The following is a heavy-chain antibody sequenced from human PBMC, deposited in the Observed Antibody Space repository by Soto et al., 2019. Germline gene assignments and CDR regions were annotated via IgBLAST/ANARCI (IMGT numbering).Heavy chain of an antibody. Sequence: QVQLVQSGAEVKKPGSSVKVSCKASGGTFSSYTISWVRQAPGQGLEWMGRIIPILGIANYAQKFQGRVTVPAGKSTSTAYMELSSLRSEDTAVYYCARGYSYGPVDYWGQGTLVTVSS. CDR1: GGTFSSYT. CDR3: ARGYSYGPVDY. V-gene: IGHV1-69*02. D-gene: IGHD5-18*01. CDR2: IIPILGIA. J-gene: IGHJ4*02.